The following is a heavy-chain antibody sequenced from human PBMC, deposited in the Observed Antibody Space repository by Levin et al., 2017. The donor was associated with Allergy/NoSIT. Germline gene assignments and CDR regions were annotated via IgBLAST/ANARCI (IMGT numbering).Heavy chain of an antibody. J-gene: IGHJ4*02. D-gene: IGHD2-15*01. CDR1: GFAFSAYA. Sequence: GGSLRLSCAASGFAFSAYAMSWVRQAPGKGLEWVSSITHSGDVTFYADSVKGRVTISRDNSGNTVYLQMNSLRAEDTALYFCAKEGPLVYYFDSWGQGTLVTVSS. V-gene: IGHV3-23*01. CDR2: ITHSGDVT. CDR3: AKEGPLVYYFDS.